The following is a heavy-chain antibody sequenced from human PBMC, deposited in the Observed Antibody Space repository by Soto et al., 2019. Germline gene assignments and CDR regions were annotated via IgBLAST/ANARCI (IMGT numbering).Heavy chain of an antibody. CDR2: ISGSGGST. CDR3: ATRWAADNSYFDY. CDR1: GFTFSSYA. D-gene: IGHD1-26*01. V-gene: IGHV3-23*01. Sequence: GGSLRLSCAASGFTFSSYAMSWVRQAPGKGLEWVSAISGSGGSTYYADSVKGRFTISRDNSKNTLYLQMNSLRAEDTAVYYCATRWAADNSYFDYWGQGTLVTVSS. J-gene: IGHJ4*02.